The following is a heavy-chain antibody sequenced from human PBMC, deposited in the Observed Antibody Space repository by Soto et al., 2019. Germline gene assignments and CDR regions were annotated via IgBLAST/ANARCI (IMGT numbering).Heavy chain of an antibody. J-gene: IGHJ4*02. D-gene: IGHD6-19*01. CDR2: IYYSGST. Sequence: PSETLSLTCTVSGGSISSGDYYWSWIRQPPGKGLEWIGYIYYSGSTYYNPSLKSRVTISLDASKNQFSLKLSSVTAADTAVYYCARLGLGIAVGPVDYWGQGTMVTVSS. CDR3: ARLGLGIAVGPVDY. V-gene: IGHV4-30-4*01. CDR1: GGSISSGDYY.